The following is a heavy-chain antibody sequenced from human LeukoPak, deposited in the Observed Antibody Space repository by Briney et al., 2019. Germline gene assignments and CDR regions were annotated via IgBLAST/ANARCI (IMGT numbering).Heavy chain of an antibody. V-gene: IGHV1-69*05. J-gene: IGHJ4*02. D-gene: IGHD5-18*01. CDR1: GGTFTSYA. CDR3: AGGYSYGPSFDY. CDR2: IIPIFGTA. Sequence: SVKVSCKASGGTFTSYAISWVRQAPGQGLEWMGGIIPIFGTANYAQKFQGRVTITTDESTSTAYMELSRLRSEDTAVYYCAGGYSYGPSFDYWGQGTLVTVSS.